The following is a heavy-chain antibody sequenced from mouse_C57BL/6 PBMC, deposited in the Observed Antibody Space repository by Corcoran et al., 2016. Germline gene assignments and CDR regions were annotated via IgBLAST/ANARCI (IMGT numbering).Heavy chain of an antibody. Sequence: EVQLQQSGPELVKPGASVKISCKASGYTFTDYYMNWVKQSHGKSLEWIGDINPNNGGTNYNQKFKGKATLTVDKSSSTAYMELRSLTSEDSAVYYCARGGNGNYPYAMDYWGQGTSVTVSS. CDR2: INPNNGGT. J-gene: IGHJ4*01. D-gene: IGHD2-1*01. CDR1: GYTFTDYY. CDR3: ARGGNGNYPYAMDY. V-gene: IGHV1-26*01.